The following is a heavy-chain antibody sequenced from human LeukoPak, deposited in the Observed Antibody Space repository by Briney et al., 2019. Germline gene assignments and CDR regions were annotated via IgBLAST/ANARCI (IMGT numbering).Heavy chain of an antibody. V-gene: IGHV3-74*01. CDR3: AKGVLTMVRGVIRELNYYGMDA. CDR1: GFTFSSSW. D-gene: IGHD3-10*01. CDR2: INGDGSST. J-gene: IGHJ6*02. Sequence: PGGSLRLSCAASGFTFSSSWMHWVRQCPEKGLVWVARINGDGSSTSFADSVKGRFTISRDNSRNTLYLQMDSLRPEDTTVYYCAKGVLTMVRGVIRELNYYGMDAWGQGTTVTVSS.